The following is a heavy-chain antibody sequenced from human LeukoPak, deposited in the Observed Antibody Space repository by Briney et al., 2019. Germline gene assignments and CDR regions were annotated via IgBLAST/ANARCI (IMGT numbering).Heavy chain of an antibody. CDR3: ARHQKALYNGIYPSSGFDI. Sequence: GESLKISCKGSGYSFTSYWIGWVRQMPGEGLEWMGIIYPGDSDTRYSPSFQGQVTISADKSIITAYLQWSSLKASDTAMYYCARHQKALYNGIYPSSGFDIWGQGTMVTVSS. J-gene: IGHJ3*02. CDR1: GYSFTSYW. CDR2: IYPGDSDT. V-gene: IGHV5-51*01. D-gene: IGHD1-26*01.